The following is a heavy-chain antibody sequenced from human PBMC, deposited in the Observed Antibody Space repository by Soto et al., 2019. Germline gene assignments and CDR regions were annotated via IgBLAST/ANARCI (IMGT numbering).Heavy chain of an antibody. CDR3: ARRDQIAYYYGMDV. D-gene: IGHD2-21*01. V-gene: IGHV3-74*01. CDR2: INSDGSIT. CDR1: GFTFRTYS. Sequence: GGSLRLSCAASGFTFRTYSMNWVRQAPGKGPVWVSRINSDGSITGYADSVKGRFTISRDNAKNTLYLQMNSLSAEDTAVYYCARRDQIAYYYGMDVWGQGTTVTVS. J-gene: IGHJ6*02.